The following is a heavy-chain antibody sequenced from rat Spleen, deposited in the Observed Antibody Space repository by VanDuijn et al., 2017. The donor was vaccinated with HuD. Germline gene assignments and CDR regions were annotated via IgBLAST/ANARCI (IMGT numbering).Heavy chain of an antibody. Sequence: EVQLVESGGGLVQPGRSLKLSCAASGFTFSNYGMAWVRQAPTKGLEWVATISYDGTTTYYRDSVKGRFTISRDNAKSTLYLQMDSLRSEDTATYYCARMRPSIERWGQGVMVTVSS. CDR1: GFTFSNYG. D-gene: IGHD3-5*01. CDR3: ARMRPSIER. J-gene: IGHJ2*01. CDR2: ISYDGTTT. V-gene: IGHV5-29*01.